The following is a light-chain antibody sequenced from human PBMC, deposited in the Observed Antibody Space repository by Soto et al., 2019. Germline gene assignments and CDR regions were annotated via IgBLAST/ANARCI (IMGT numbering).Light chain of an antibody. V-gene: IGKV3-11*01. J-gene: IGKJ4*01. CDR3: HQRSNWPRT. CDR2: DAS. CDR1: QGVSSY. Sequence: EIVLTQSPATLSLSPGERATLSCRARQGVSSYLAWYQQQPGQAPRLLIYDASNRATGIPARFSGSGSGTDFTLTISSLDPEDFAVYYCHQRSNWPRTFGGGTKVEIK.